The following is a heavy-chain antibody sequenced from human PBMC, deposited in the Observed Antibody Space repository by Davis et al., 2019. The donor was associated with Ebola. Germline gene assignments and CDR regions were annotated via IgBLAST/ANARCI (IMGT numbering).Heavy chain of an antibody. CDR1: GFPFSSSA. D-gene: IGHD6-6*01. J-gene: IGHJ6*02. Sequence: PGGSLRLSCVTSGFPFSSSAMTWVRQAPGKGLEWVSAISGSGGGTYYADSVKGRFTISRDNSKNTLYLQMNSLRAEDSAVYYCARLQVPGRPFYYYGMDVWGQGTTVTVSS. CDR3: ARLQVPGRPFYYYGMDV. CDR2: ISGSGGGT. V-gene: IGHV3-23*01.